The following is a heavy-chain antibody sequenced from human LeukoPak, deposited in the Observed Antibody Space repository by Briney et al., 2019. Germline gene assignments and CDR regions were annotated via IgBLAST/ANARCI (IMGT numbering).Heavy chain of an antibody. J-gene: IGHJ4*02. D-gene: IGHD1-26*01. CDR2: IDPSDSNT. CDR3: ARQGGAPPGY. CDR1: GYSFTSYW. V-gene: IGHV5-10-1*01. Sequence: PVDALKISCKGSGYSFTSYWISWVRQMPGKGLEWMGRIDPSDSNTNYSPSFEGHVTISADRSTNTAYLQWSSLKASDTAMYYCARQGGAPPGYWGQGTLVTVAS.